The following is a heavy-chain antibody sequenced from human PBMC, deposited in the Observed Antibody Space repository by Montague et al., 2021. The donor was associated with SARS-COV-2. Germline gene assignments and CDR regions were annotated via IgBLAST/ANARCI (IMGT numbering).Heavy chain of an antibody. V-gene: IGHV3-23*03. J-gene: IGHJ4*02. CDR2: IYSENNYT. D-gene: IGHD2-15*01. CDR1: GFTFSSYA. Sequence: SLRLSCAASGFTFSSYAMSWVRQAPGKGLEWVSVIYSENNYTYYRDSVKGRFTASRDDSRNTLYLQMSSLRAEDTAVYYCAKVGYCSGDSCLWYFDYWGQGTLVTVSS. CDR3: AKVGYCSGDSCLWYFDY.